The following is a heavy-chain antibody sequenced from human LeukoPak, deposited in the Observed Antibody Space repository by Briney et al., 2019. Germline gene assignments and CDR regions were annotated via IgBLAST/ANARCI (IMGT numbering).Heavy chain of an antibody. J-gene: IGHJ4*02. D-gene: IGHD2-15*01. CDR3: EREEHGGYFDY. CDR1: GFTFSSYN. V-gene: IGHV3-21*01. CDR2: ISSSGTYI. Sequence: GGSLRLSCAASGFTFSSYNMNWVRQAPGKGLEWVSSISSSGTYIYHADSVKGRFTISRDNAKNSLYLQMNSLRAEDTAVYYCEREEHGGYFDYWGQGNPVTVSS.